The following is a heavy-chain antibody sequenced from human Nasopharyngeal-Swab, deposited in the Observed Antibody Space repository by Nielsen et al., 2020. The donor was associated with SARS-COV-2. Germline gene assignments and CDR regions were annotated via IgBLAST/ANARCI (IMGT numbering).Heavy chain of an antibody. CDR1: GYTFTTYA. J-gene: IGHJ3*02. D-gene: IGHD4-17*01. CDR3: ARDLRTDAFDI. V-gene: IGHV7-4-1*02. Sequence: ASVQVSCKASGYTFTTYAMNWVRQAPAQGLEWMGWINTNTGNPTYAPGFTGRFVFSLDTSVSTAYLQISSLKAEDTAVYYCARDLRTDAFDIWGEGTMVTVSS. CDR2: INTNTGNP.